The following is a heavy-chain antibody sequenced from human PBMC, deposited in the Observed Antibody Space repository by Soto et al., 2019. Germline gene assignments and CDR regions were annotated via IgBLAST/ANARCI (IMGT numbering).Heavy chain of an antibody. V-gene: IGHV3-21*01. CDR2: ISSSSSYI. J-gene: IGHJ3*02. Sequence: EVQLVESGGGLVKPGGSLRLSCAASGFTFSSYSMNWVRQAPGKGLEWVSSISSSSSYIYYADSVKGRFTISRDNAKNSLYLQMNSLRAEDTAVYYCARDADYYYDSSGYYFPFAFDIWGQGTMVTVSS. CDR1: GFTFSSYS. D-gene: IGHD3-22*01. CDR3: ARDADYYYDSSGYYFPFAFDI.